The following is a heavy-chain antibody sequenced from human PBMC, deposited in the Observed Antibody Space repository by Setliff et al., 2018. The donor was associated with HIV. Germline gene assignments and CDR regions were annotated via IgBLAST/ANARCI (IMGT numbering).Heavy chain of an antibody. D-gene: IGHD6-6*01. Sequence: GGSLRLSCAASGFTLSTYWMHWVRQPPGKGLVWVSRINSDGTIINYADSVKGRFTISRDNARNTLSLQMNSLGAEDTAMYYCVRDRHIVARYFDNWGQGTLVTVSS. J-gene: IGHJ4*02. CDR1: GFTLSTYW. CDR2: INSDGTII. CDR3: VRDRHIVARYFDN. V-gene: IGHV3-74*01.